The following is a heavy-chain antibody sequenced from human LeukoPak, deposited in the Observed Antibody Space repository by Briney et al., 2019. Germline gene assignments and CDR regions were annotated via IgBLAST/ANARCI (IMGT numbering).Heavy chain of an antibody. Sequence: SVKVSCKASGGTFSSYAISWVRQAPGQGLEWMGGIIPIFGTANYAQKFQGRVTITTDESTSTAYMELSSLRSEDTAVYYCAREEAAARWFDPWGQGTLVTVSS. CDR1: GGTFSSYA. CDR2: IIPIFGTA. CDR3: AREEAAARWFDP. V-gene: IGHV1-69*05. J-gene: IGHJ5*02. D-gene: IGHD6-13*01.